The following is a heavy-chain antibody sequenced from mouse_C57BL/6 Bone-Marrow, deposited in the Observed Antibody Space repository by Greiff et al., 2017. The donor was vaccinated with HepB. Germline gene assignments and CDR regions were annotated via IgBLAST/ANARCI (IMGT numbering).Heavy chain of an antibody. CDR1: GYTFTDYY. CDR2: INPNNGGT. Sequence: VQLQQSGPELVKPGASVKISCKASGYTFTDYYMNWVKQSHGKSLEWIGDINPNNGGTSYNQKFKGKATLTVDKSSSTAYMELRSLASEDSAVYYCARSDYGKEYYFDYWGQGTTLTVSS. D-gene: IGHD2-1*01. V-gene: IGHV1-26*01. J-gene: IGHJ2*01. CDR3: ARSDYGKEYYFDY.